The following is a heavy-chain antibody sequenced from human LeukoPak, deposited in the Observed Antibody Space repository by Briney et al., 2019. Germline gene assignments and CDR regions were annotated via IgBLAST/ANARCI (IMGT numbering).Heavy chain of an antibody. J-gene: IGHJ4*02. V-gene: IGHV3-23*01. CDR2: ISGDAVTS. CDR1: GFTFKNYA. Sequence: QSGGSLRLSCAASGFTFKNYAMNWVRQSPGQGLEWVSTISGDAVTSWYADSVRGRFTISRDNSKNTLYVQMNSLRDEDTAVYYCAKDQRWESPHYLDSWGQGTLVTVSS. CDR3: AKDQRWESPHYLDS. D-gene: IGHD1-26*01.